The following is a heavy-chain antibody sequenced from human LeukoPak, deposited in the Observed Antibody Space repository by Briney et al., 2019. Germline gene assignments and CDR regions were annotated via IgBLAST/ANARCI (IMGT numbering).Heavy chain of an antibody. CDR3: ARGGVNPVDH. Sequence: GGSLRLSCAASGFLFNSFWMHWDRQAPGKGLVWVSDMNEYSTTIRYADSVKGRFTISRDNAKSILYLQMNNLRAEDTAMYFCARGGVNPVDHWGQGTLVTVSS. D-gene: IGHD1-14*01. CDR1: GFLFNSFW. J-gene: IGHJ4*02. V-gene: IGHV3-74*01. CDR2: MNEYSTTI.